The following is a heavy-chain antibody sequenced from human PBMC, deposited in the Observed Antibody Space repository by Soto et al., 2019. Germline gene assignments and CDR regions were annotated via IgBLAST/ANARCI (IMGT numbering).Heavy chain of an antibody. D-gene: IGHD5-12*01. CDR3: ARENIVAGNGPYYYYYGMDV. J-gene: IGHJ6*02. Sequence: SVKVSCKASGGTFSSYAISWVRQAPGQGLEWMGGIIPIFGTANYAQKFQGRVTITADESTSTAYMELSSLRSEDTALYYCARENIVAGNGPYYYYYGMDVWGQGTTVTVSS. CDR1: GGTFSSYA. V-gene: IGHV1-69*13. CDR2: IIPIFGTA.